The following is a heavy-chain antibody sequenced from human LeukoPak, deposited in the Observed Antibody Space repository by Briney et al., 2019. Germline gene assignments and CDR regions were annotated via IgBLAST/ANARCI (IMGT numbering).Heavy chain of an antibody. CDR2: INHSGST. D-gene: IGHD3-10*01. CDR1: GGSFSGYY. V-gene: IGHV4-34*01. Sequence: KSSETLSLTCAVYGGSFSGYYWSWIRQPPGKGLEWIGEINHSGSTNYNPSLKSRVTISVDTSKNQFSLKLSSVTAADTAVYYCAIEPPRRGFDYWGQGTLVTVSS. CDR3: AIEPPRRGFDY. J-gene: IGHJ4*02.